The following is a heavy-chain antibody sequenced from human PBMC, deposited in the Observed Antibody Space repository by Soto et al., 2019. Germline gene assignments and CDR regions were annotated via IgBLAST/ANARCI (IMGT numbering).Heavy chain of an antibody. CDR2: IIPIFGTA. Sequence: SVKVSFKASGGTFSSYAISWVRQAPGQGLEWMGGIIPIFGTANYAQKFQGRVTITADESTSTAYMELSSLRSEDTAVYYCARELGVNDAFDIWGQGTMVTVSS. D-gene: IGHD1-26*01. J-gene: IGHJ3*02. CDR1: GGTFSSYA. V-gene: IGHV1-69*13. CDR3: ARELGVNDAFDI.